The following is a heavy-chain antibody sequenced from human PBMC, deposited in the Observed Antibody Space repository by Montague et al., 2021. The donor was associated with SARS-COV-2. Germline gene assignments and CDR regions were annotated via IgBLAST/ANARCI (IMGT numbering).Heavy chain of an antibody. V-gene: IGHV4-31*03. Sequence: TLSLTCTVSGGSISSGGYYWSWIRQHPGKGLEWIGYIYYSGSTYYNPSLKSRVTISVDTSKNQFSLKLSSVTAADTAVYYCARATRSIVVLNWFDPWGQGTLFAVSS. J-gene: IGHJ5*02. CDR3: ARATRSIVVLNWFDP. CDR2: IYYSGST. CDR1: GGSISSGGYY. D-gene: IGHD3-22*01.